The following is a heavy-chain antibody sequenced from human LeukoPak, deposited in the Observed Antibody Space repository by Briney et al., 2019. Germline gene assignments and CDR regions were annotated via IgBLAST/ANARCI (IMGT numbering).Heavy chain of an antibody. V-gene: IGHV7-4-1*02. Sequence: ASVKVSCKASGYTFTSYAMNWVRQAPGQGLEWMGWINTNTGNPTYAQGFTGRFVFSLDTSVSTAYLQISSLKAEDTAVYYRARLYCSSTSWYEFTSYGKDVWGQGTTVTVSS. CDR3: ARLYCSSTSWYEFTSYGKDV. J-gene: IGHJ6*02. CDR2: INTNTGNP. D-gene: IGHD2-2*01. CDR1: GYTFTSYA.